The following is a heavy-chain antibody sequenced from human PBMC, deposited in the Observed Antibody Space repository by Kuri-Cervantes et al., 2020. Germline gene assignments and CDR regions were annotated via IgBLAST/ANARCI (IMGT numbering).Heavy chain of an antibody. V-gene: IGHV3-48*02. CDR2: ISSSSSTI. J-gene: IGHJ6*02. Sequence: GGSLRLSCAASGFTFSSYSMNWVRQAPGKGLERVSYISSSSSTIYYADSVKGRFTISRDNAKNSLYLQMNSLRDEDTAVYYCASDYYGSGSYYQLYYYYGMDVWGQGTTVTVSS. D-gene: IGHD3-10*01. CDR3: ASDYYGSGSYYQLYYYYGMDV. CDR1: GFTFSSYS.